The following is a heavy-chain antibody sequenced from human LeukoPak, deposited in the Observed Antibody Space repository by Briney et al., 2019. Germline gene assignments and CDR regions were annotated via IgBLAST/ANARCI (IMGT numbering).Heavy chain of an antibody. Sequence: ASVKVSCKASGYTFTSYGISWLRQAPGQGLEWMGWISAYNGNTNYAQKLQGRVTMTTDTSTSTAYMELRSLRSDDTAVYYCAATPGCSGGSCYLVWFDPWGQGTLVTVSS. CDR2: ISAYNGNT. J-gene: IGHJ5*02. CDR1: GYTFTSYG. V-gene: IGHV1-18*01. CDR3: AATPGCSGGSCYLVWFDP. D-gene: IGHD2-15*01.